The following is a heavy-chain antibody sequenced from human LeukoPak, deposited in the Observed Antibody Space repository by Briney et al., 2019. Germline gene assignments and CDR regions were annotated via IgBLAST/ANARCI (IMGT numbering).Heavy chain of an antibody. CDR3: AREDYYDSSGYFDY. CDR1: GFTFSSYA. J-gene: IGHJ4*02. CDR2: ISGSGGST. Sequence: GGSLRLSCAAPGFTFSSYAMSWVRQAPGKGPEWVSAISGSGGSTYYADSVKGRFTISRDNSKNTLYLQMNSLRAEDTAVYYCAREDYYDSSGYFDYWGQGTLVTVSS. D-gene: IGHD3-22*01. V-gene: IGHV3-23*01.